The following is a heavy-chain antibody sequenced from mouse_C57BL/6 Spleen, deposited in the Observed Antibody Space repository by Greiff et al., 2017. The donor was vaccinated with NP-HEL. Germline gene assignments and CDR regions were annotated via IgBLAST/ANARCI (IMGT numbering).Heavy chain of an antibody. CDR2: IYPGDGDT. Sequence: VQLQQSGAELVKPGASVKISCKASGYEFSSYWMNWVKQRPGQGLEWIGQIYPGDGDTNYNGKFKGKATLTADKSSSTAYMQLSSLTSEDSAVDVCARAGSSYWYFDVWGTGTTVTVSS. CDR1: GYEFSSYW. CDR3: ARAGSSYWYFDV. V-gene: IGHV1-80*01. D-gene: IGHD1-1*01. J-gene: IGHJ1*03.